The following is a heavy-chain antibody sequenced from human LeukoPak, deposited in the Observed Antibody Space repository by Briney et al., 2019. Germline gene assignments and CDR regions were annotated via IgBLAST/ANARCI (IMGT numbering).Heavy chain of an antibody. V-gene: IGHV3-33*08. CDR1: GFTFSSYA. D-gene: IGHD2-8*02. CDR2: IWYDGSKK. CDR3: ARYNTGSVDY. Sequence: GGSLRLSCAASGFTFSSYAMTWVRQAPGKGLEWVAVIWYDGSKKYYADSVTGRFTISRDNSKNTLYLQMDSLRAEDTAVYYCARYNTGSVDYWGQGTLVTVSS. J-gene: IGHJ4*02.